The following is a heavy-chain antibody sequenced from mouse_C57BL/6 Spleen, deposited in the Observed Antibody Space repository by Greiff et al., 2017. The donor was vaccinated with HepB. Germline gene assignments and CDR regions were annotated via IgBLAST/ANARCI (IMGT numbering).Heavy chain of an antibody. CDR2: IDPSDSYT. V-gene: IGHV1-50*01. Sequence: QVQLQQPGAELVKPGASVKLSCKASGYTFTSYWMQWVKQRPGQGLEWIGEIDPSDSYTNYNQKFKGKATLTVDTSSSTAYMQLSSLTSEDSAVYYCESGMGSSYEWYFDVWGTGTTVTVSS. J-gene: IGHJ1*03. CDR3: ESGMGSSYEWYFDV. CDR1: GYTFTSYW. D-gene: IGHD1-1*01.